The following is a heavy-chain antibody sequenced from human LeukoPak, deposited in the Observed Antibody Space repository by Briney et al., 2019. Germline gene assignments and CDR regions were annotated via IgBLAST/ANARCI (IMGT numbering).Heavy chain of an antibody. V-gene: IGHV1-18*01. J-gene: IGHJ4*02. CDR3: ARSYYDFWSGYRPFDY. D-gene: IGHD3-3*01. CDR1: GYTFTSYG. CDR2: ISAYNGNT. Sequence: ASVKVSCKASGYTFTSYGISWVRQAPGQGLEWMGWISAYNGNTNYAQKLQGRVTMTTDTSTSTAYMELRSLRSDDTAVYYCARSYYDFWSGYRPFDYWGQGTLVTVSS.